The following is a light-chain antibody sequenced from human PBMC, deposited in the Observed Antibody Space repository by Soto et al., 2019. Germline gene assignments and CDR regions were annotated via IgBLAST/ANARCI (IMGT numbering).Light chain of an antibody. CDR3: QHRRNTFT. J-gene: IGKJ3*01. CDR1: ESVSTY. CDR2: DAS. Sequence: EIVLTQSPATLSLSPGETATLSCGASESVSTYLAWYQQKPGQAPRLLIYDASHRATGTPARFSGSGSMTDFTLTISSLEPEDSAVYYCQHRRNTFTFGHGTKVEIK. V-gene: IGKV3-11*01.